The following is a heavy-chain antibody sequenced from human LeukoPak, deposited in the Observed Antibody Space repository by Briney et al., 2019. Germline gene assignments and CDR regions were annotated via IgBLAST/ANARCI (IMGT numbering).Heavy chain of an antibody. CDR1: GGSFSGYY. V-gene: IGHV4-34*01. J-gene: IGHJ4*02. D-gene: IGHD3-16*01. Sequence: PSETLSLTCAVYGGSFSGYYWSWIRQPPGKGLEWIGEINHSGSTNYNPSLKSRVTISVDTSKNQFSLKLSSVTAADTAVYYCARAIGGVFLSQPFDYWGQGTLVTVSS. CDR2: INHSGST. CDR3: ARAIGGVFLSQPFDY.